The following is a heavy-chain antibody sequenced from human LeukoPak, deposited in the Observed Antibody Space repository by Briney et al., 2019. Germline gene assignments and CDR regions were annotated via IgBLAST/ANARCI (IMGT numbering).Heavy chain of an antibody. CDR2: ISYDGSNK. V-gene: IGHV3-30*18. CDR1: GFTFNSYG. Sequence: GGSLRLSCAASGFTFNSYGMHWVRQAPGKGLEWVAVISYDGSNKYYADSVKGRFTISRDNSKNTLYLQMNSLRAEDTAVYYCAKAWSEWEPYYFDYWGQGTLVTVSS. J-gene: IGHJ4*02. D-gene: IGHD1-26*01. CDR3: AKAWSEWEPYYFDY.